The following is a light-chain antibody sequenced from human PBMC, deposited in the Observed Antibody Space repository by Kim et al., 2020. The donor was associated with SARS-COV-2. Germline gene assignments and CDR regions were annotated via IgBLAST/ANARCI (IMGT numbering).Light chain of an antibody. CDR1: QRISSY. J-gene: IGKJ1*01. V-gene: IGKV1-8*01. Sequence: ASTGDRIPITCRASQRISSYLAWYQQKPGKAPNLLIYAASTLQSGVPSRFSGSGSGTDFTLTISCLQSEDFATYYCQQYYDYPRTFGQGTKVDIK. CDR3: QQYYDYPRT. CDR2: AAS.